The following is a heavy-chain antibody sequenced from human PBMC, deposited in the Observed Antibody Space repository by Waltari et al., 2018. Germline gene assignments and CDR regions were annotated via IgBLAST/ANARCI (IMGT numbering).Heavy chain of an antibody. CDR2: IYYSGST. CDR3: ARVDSGSYNYYYYGMDV. J-gene: IGHJ6*02. CDR1: GGSISSYY. V-gene: IGHV4-59*01. D-gene: IGHD1-26*01. Sequence: QVQLQESGPGLVKPSETLSLTCTVSGGSISSYYWSWIRQPPGKGLEWIGYIYYSGSTNDNPSLKSRVTRSVDTSKTQFSRKLSSVTAADTAVYYCARVDSGSYNYYYYGMDVWGLGTTVTVSS.